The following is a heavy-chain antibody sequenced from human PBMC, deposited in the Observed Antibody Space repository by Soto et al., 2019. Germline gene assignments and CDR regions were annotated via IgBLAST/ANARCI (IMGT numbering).Heavy chain of an antibody. J-gene: IGHJ4*02. CDR1: GFTFSNYG. CDR3: AAEYTSSSEQGY. Sequence: GGSLRLSCAASGFTFSNYGMHWVRQAPGKGLEWVAVISYDGSRESYGDSVKGRFTISRDNSKNTLYLQMNSLRVEDTAVYYWAAEYTSSSEQGYWGQGALVTV. CDR2: ISYDGSRE. V-gene: IGHV3-30*03. D-gene: IGHD6-6*01.